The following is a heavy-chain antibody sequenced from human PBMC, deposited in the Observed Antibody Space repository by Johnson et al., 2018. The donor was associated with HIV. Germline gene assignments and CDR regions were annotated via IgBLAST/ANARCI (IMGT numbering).Heavy chain of an antibody. D-gene: IGHD4-11*01. Sequence: VQLVESGGALVQPGGSLRLSCAASGFAVSTNYMSWVRQAPGKGLECVSVIYSGGSTYYADSVKGRFTISRDNSKNTLYLQMNSLRVEDTAVYFCARDYRGALDIWGQGTMVTVSS. CDR3: ARDYRGALDI. J-gene: IGHJ3*02. CDR1: GFAVSTNY. V-gene: IGHV3-66*01. CDR2: IYSGGST.